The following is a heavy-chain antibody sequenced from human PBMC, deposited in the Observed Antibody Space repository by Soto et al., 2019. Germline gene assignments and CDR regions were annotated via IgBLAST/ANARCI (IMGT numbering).Heavy chain of an antibody. V-gene: IGHV1-3*01. CDR1: GYTFTSYA. Sequence: ASVKVSCKASGYTFTSYAMHWVRQAPGQRLEWMGWINAGNGNTKYSQKFQGRVTITRDTSASTAYMELSSLRSEDTAVYYCARSIVVVTAIDAFEIWGQGTMVTVSS. CDR2: INAGNGNT. J-gene: IGHJ3*02. CDR3: ARSIVVVTAIDAFEI. D-gene: IGHD2-21*02.